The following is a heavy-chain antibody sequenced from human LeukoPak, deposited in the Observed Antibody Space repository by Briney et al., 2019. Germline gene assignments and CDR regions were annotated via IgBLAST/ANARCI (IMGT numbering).Heavy chain of an antibody. CDR3: ARVAGWGLDY. Sequence: GGSLRLSCAASGFTVSSNLMSWVRQAPGGGLEWVSLLYSAGSTYYAGSVKGGFTISRDSSKNTLYLQMNSLRAEDTAVYYCARVAGWGLDYWGQGTLVTVSS. J-gene: IGHJ4*02. V-gene: IGHV3-66*01. CDR2: LYSAGST. CDR1: GFTVSSNL. D-gene: IGHD2-21*02.